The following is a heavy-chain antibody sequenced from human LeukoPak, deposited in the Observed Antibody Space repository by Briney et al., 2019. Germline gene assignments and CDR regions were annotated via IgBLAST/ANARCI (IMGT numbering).Heavy chain of an antibody. CDR2: IYYSGST. CDR3: ARGTGPLVHYYYYMDV. CDR1: GGSISSYY. D-gene: IGHD4-17*01. V-gene: IGHV4-59*01. J-gene: IGHJ6*03. Sequence: SETLSLTCTVSGGSISSYYWSWIRQPPGKGLEWIGYIYYSGSTNYNPSLKSRVTISVDTSKNQFSLKLSSVTAADTAVYYCARGTGPLVHYYYYMDVWGKGTTVTVSS.